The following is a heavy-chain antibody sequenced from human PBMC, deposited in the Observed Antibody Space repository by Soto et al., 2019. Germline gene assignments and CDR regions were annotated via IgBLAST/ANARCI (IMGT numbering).Heavy chain of an antibody. CDR1: GGSFSGYY. CDR2: INHSGST. J-gene: IGHJ6*02. CDR3: ARIRVATLSQRPNYYYYYGMDV. V-gene: IGHV4-34*01. D-gene: IGHD5-12*01. Sequence: SETLSLTCAVYGGSFSGYYWSWIRQPPGKGLEWIGEINHSGSTNYNPSLKSRVTISVDTSKNQFSLKLSSVTAADTAVYYCARIRVATLSQRPNYYYYYGMDVWGQGTTVTVSS.